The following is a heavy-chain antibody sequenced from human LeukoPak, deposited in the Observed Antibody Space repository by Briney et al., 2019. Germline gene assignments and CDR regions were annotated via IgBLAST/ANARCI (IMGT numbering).Heavy chain of an antibody. CDR3: ARKYIDTNWFDP. CDR1: GYTFTSYG. Sequence: ASVKVSCKASGYTFTSYGISWVRQAPGQGLEWMGWISAYNDNTNYAQKLQGRVTMTTDTSTSTAYMELRSLRSDDTAVYYCARKYIDTNWFDPWGQGTPVTVSS. CDR2: ISAYNDNT. J-gene: IGHJ5*02. V-gene: IGHV1-18*01. D-gene: IGHD6-6*01.